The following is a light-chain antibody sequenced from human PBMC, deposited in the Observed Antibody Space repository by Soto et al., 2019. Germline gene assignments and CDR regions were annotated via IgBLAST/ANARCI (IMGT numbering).Light chain of an antibody. V-gene: IGKV3D-15*01. CDR2: GAS. Sequence: EIVLTQSPGTLSLSPGERATLSCRASQSVSSSYLAWYQQKPGQAPRLLIYGASSRATGIPARFSGSGSGTVFTLTISSLHSEDFAVYDCQQYNNWPLTFGGGTKVDIK. CDR3: QQYNNWPLT. CDR1: QSVSSSY. J-gene: IGKJ4*01.